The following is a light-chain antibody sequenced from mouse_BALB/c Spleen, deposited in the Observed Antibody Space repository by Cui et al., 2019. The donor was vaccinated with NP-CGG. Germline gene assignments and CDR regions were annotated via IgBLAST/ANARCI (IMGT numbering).Light chain of an antibody. CDR1: TGAVTTSNY. CDR3: ALWYSNHWV. CDR2: GTN. J-gene: IGLJ1*01. V-gene: IGLV1*01. Sequence: QALVTQESALPTSPGETVTLTCRSNTGAVTTSNYANWVQEKPDHLFTGLIGGTNNRAPGVPARFSGSLIGDQAALTITGAQTDDEAIYFCALWYSNHWVFGGGTKLTVL.